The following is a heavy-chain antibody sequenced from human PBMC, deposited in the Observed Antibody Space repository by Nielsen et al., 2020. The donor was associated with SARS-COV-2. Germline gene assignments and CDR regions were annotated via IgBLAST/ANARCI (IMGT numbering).Heavy chain of an antibody. CDR1: GFTFSSYG. V-gene: IGHV3-33*08. Sequence: GESLKISCAASGFTFSSYGMHWVRQAPGKGLEWVAVIWYDGSNKYYADSVKGRFTISRDNSKNTLYLQMNSLRAEDTAVYYCARGYCSSTSCPRGLAYWGQGTLVTVSS. J-gene: IGHJ4*02. CDR3: ARGYCSSTSCPRGLAY. D-gene: IGHD2-2*01. CDR2: IWYDGSNK.